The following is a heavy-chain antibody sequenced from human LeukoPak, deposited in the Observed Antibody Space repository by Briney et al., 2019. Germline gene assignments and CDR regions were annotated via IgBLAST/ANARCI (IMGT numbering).Heavy chain of an antibody. CDR3: ARVARGVNPWDFDY. D-gene: IGHD3-10*01. Sequence: GGSLRLSYAASGFTFSSYWMHWVRQAPGKGLVWVSRINSDGSSTSYADSVKGRFTISRDNAKNTLYLQMNSLRAEDTAVYYCARVARGVNPWDFDYWGQGTLVTVSS. CDR2: INSDGSST. V-gene: IGHV3-74*01. CDR1: GFTFSSYW. J-gene: IGHJ4*02.